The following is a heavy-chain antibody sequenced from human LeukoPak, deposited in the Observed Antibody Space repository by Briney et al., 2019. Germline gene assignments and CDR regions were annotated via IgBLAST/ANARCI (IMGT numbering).Heavy chain of an antibody. Sequence: SSETLSLTCAVYGGSFSGYYWGWIRQPPGKGLEWIGNIFYSGSTYYSPSLKSRVTISLDTSRNQFSLKLSSVTAADTAVYYCARQNYYSSGSYYNENWFDPWGQGTLVTVSS. V-gene: IGHV4-34*12. CDR1: GGSFSGYY. CDR3: ARQNYYSSGSYYNENWFDP. D-gene: IGHD3-10*01. J-gene: IGHJ5*02. CDR2: IFYSGST.